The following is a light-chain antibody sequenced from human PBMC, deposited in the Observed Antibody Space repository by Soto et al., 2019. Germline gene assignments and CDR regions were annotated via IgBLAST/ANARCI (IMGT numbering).Light chain of an antibody. J-gene: IGLJ2*01. CDR2: DTS. CDR3: LLSYSGGEGV. Sequence: QAVVTQEPSLTVSPGGTVTLTCGSSTGAVTSGHYPYWFQQKPGQAPRTLIYDTSNKHSWTPARFSGSLLGDKAALTLSGAQPEDEAEYYCLLSYSGGEGVFGGGTKLTVL. CDR1: TGAVTSGHY. V-gene: IGLV7-46*01.